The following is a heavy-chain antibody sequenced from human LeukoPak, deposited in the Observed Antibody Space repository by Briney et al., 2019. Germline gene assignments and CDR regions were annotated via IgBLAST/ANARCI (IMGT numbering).Heavy chain of an antibody. CDR2: IYTSGST. J-gene: IGHJ5*02. Sequence: PSETLSLTCTVSGGSISSGSYYWSWIRQPAGKGLEWIGRIYTSGSTNYNPSLKSRVTISVDTSKNQFSLKLSSVTAADTAVYYCARDLMDGFLHWFDPWGQGTLVTVSS. D-gene: IGHD2-21*01. V-gene: IGHV4-61*02. CDR3: ARDLMDGFLHWFDP. CDR1: GGSISSGSYY.